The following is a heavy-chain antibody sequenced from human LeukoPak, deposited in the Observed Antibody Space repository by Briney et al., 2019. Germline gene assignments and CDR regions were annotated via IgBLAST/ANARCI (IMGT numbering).Heavy chain of an antibody. D-gene: IGHD6-13*01. Sequence: GGSLRLSCAASGFTFSSYAMSWVRQAPGKGLEWVSAISGSGGSTYYADSVKGLFTISRDNSKNTLYLQMNSLRAEDTAVYYCAKFGSSWYYFDYWGQGTLVTVSS. CDR2: ISGSGGST. J-gene: IGHJ4*02. CDR3: AKFGSSWYYFDY. V-gene: IGHV3-23*01. CDR1: GFTFSSYA.